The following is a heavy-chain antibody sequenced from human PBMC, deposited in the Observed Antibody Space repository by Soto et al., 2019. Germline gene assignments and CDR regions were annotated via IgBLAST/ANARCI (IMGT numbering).Heavy chain of an antibody. J-gene: IGHJ4*02. CDR3: AKALVELGDLNSLFDY. V-gene: IGHV4-39*01. D-gene: IGHD1-26*01. CDR2: MYYSGTT. CDR1: GGSIRSSGFY. Sequence: PSETLSLTCTVSGGSIRSSGFYWGWLRQTPGKGLEFIGSMYYSGTTYYNPSLKSRVTISVDTSKNQFTLKLISVTAADTAVYYCAKALVELGDLNSLFDYWGQGTLVTVSS.